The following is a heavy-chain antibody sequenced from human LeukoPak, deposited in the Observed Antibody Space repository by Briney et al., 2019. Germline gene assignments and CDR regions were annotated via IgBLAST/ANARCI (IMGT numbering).Heavy chain of an antibody. CDR1: GFTFSNYW. D-gene: IGHD3-3*01. CDR2: IKYDGSAT. Sequence: GGSLRLSCAASGFTFSNYWMHWICQVPGKGLVWVSHIKYDGSATNYADSVKGRFTISRDNAKNTLYLQMNSLRAEDTAVYYCVSGSLQSGYNFDYWGQGALVTVSS. CDR3: VSGSLQSGYNFDY. J-gene: IGHJ4*02. V-gene: IGHV3-74*01.